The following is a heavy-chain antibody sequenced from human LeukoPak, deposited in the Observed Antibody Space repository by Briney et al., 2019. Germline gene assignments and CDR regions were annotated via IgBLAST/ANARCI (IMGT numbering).Heavy chain of an antibody. CDR1: GGSFSGYY. J-gene: IGHJ6*03. CDR3: ARGNIVGATNFYYYYMDV. V-gene: IGHV4-34*01. Sequence: PSETLSLTCAVYGGSFSGYYWSWIRQPPGKGLEWTGEINHSGSTNYNPSLESRVTISVDTSKNQFSLKLSSVTAADTAVYYCARGNIVGATNFYYYYMDVWGKGTTVTVSS. CDR2: INHSGST. D-gene: IGHD1-26*01.